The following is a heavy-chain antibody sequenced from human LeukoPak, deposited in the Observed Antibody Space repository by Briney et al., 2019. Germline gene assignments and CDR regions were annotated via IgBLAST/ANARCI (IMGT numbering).Heavy chain of an antibody. V-gene: IGHV3-23*01. J-gene: IGHJ4*02. CDR1: GFTFSSYA. CDR3: AKGGSYAPLDY. CDR2: INAGGDDT. D-gene: IGHD1-26*01. Sequence: GGSLRLSCAASGFTFSSYAMTWVRQTPGKGLEWVSAINAGGDDTIYTESVKGRFTISRDNSKNTLYLQMNSLRADDTAIYYCAKGGSYAPLDYWGQGTLVTASS.